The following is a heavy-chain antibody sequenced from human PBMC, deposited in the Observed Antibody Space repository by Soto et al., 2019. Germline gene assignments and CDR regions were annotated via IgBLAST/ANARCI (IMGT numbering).Heavy chain of an antibody. CDR1: GGSISSGGYS. CDR2: IYHSGST. J-gene: IGHJ4*02. D-gene: IGHD3-3*01. CDR3: ARGPTFGR. V-gene: IGHV4-30-2*01. Sequence: QLQLKESGSGLVKPSQTLSLTCAVSGGSISSGGYSWSWIRQPPGKGLEWIGYIYHSGSTYYNPSPKSRVNISVDRSKNQFSLKLSSVTAADTALDYCARGPTFGRWGEGTLVTVSS.